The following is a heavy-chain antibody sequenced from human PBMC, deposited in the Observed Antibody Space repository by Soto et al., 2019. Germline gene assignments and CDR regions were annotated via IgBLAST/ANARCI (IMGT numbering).Heavy chain of an antibody. V-gene: IGHV3-33*01. CDR2: IWYDGSNK. Sequence: QVQLVESGGGVVQPGRSLRLSCAASGFTFSSYGMHWVRQAPGKGLEGVAGIWYDGSNKYYADSVKGRFTISRDNSKNTMYLQMNSLRAEDTAVYYCARDLAAAGSYYYYYGMDVWGQGTTVTVSS. D-gene: IGHD6-13*01. CDR1: GFTFSSYG. J-gene: IGHJ6*02. CDR3: ARDLAAAGSYYYYYGMDV.